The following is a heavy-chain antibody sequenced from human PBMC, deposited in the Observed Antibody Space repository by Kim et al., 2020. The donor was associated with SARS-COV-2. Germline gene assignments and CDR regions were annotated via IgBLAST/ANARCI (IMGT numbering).Heavy chain of an antibody. Sequence: GGSLRLSCAASGFTFSSYAMSWVRQAPGKGLEWVSAISGSGGSTYYADSVKGRFTISRDNSKNTLYLQMNSLRAEDTAVYYCAKHLSSGWQVYYFDYWGQGTLVTVSS. J-gene: IGHJ4*02. CDR1: GFTFSSYA. CDR2: ISGSGGST. D-gene: IGHD6-19*01. CDR3: AKHLSSGWQVYYFDY. V-gene: IGHV3-23*01.